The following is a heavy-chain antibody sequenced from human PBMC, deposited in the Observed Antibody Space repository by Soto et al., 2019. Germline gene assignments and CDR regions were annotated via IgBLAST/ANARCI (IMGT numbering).Heavy chain of an antibody. CDR3: AILVSVSGFEYYFDQ. J-gene: IGHJ4*02. V-gene: IGHV4-39*01. CDR1: GDSISSSGYY. D-gene: IGHD5-12*01. CDR2: IDYSGST. Sequence: QLHMQESGPGPVKPSETLSLTCTVSGDSISSSGYYWAWIRQPPGKGLEWIGNIDYSGSTYYNPSLKSRVAFSVDTSKNQFSLKVTSVTAADTAVYYCAILVSVSGFEYYFDQWGQGTLVTVSS.